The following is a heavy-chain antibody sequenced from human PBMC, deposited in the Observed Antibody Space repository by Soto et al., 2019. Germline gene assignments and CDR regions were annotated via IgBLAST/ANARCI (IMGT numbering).Heavy chain of an antibody. CDR1: GDSIISSYS. Sequence: SETLSLTCTVSGDSIISSYSWSWIRQPPGRGLEWIGYVSHSGITRYNPSLQSRVSMSVDTSRNQFSLKLNSVTAADTAVYFCAREYCANDVCFQPDYWGQGALVTVSS. V-gene: IGHV4-59*12. CDR2: VSHSGIT. J-gene: IGHJ4*02. CDR3: AREYCANDVCFQPDY. D-gene: IGHD2-8*01.